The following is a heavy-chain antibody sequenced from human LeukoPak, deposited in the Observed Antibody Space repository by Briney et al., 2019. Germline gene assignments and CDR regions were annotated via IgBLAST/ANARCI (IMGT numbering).Heavy chain of an antibody. V-gene: IGHV3-30*04. CDR2: ISYDGSNK. CDR3: AKDGDTPGGVDY. CDR1: GFTFSNYA. J-gene: IGHJ4*02. Sequence: QPGGSLRLSCAASGFTFSNYAMHWVRQAPGKGLEWVAIISYDGSNKYYADSVKGRFTISRDNSKNTLYLQMNSLRAEDTAVYYCAKDGDTPGGVDYWGQGTLVTVSS. D-gene: IGHD2-2*02.